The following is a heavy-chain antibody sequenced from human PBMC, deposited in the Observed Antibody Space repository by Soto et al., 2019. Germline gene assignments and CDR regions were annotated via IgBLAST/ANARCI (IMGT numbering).Heavy chain of an antibody. J-gene: IGHJ3*02. CDR3: AIQDKYYYDSSGAFDI. Sequence: QVQLQESGPGLVKPSQTLSLTCTVSGGSISSGDYYWSWIRQPPGKGLEWIGYIYYSGSTYYNPSLKSRVTISVDTSKNQFSLKLSSVTAADTAVYCCAIQDKYYYDSSGAFDIWGQGTMVTVSS. V-gene: IGHV4-30-4*01. CDR1: GGSISSGDYY. D-gene: IGHD3-22*01. CDR2: IYYSGST.